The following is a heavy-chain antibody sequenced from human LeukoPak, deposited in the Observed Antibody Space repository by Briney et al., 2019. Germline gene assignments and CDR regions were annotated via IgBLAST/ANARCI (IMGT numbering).Heavy chain of an antibody. J-gene: IGHJ5*02. Sequence: ASVKVSCKASGYTFTSYDINWVRQATGQGLEWMGWMNPNSGNTGYAQKLQGRVTMTTDTSTSTAYMELRSLGSDDTAVYYCARARLREKSRFDPWGQGTLVTVSS. CDR1: GYTFTSYD. D-gene: IGHD5-12*01. CDR3: ARARLREKSRFDP. CDR2: MNPNSGNT. V-gene: IGHV1-8*01.